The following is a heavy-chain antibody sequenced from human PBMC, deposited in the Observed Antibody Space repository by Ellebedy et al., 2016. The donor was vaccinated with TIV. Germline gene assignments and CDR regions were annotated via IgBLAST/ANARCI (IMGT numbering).Heavy chain of an antibody. CDR2: IFYTGST. D-gene: IGHD3-10*01. V-gene: IGHV4-59*01. CDR1: GGPLTSYY. CDR3: ARDRRGSYDF. Sequence: ASETLSLTCTVSGGPLTSYYWSWIRQPPGKGLEWLGFIFYTGSTHYNPPLRSRTTISIDTSKNQFSLNLTSVTAADTAVYCCARDRRGSYDFWGQGTLITVSS. J-gene: IGHJ4*02.